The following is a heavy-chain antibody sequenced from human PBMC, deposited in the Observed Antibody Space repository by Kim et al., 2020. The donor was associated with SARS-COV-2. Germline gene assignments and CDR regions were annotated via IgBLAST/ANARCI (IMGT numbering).Heavy chain of an antibody. J-gene: IGHJ4*02. CDR1: GFIFSGYS. CDR2: ISSSGGTV. Sequence: GGSLRLSCAASGFIFSGYSMTWVRQPPGKGLEWVSFISSSGGTVYYADSVKGRFTISRDNVKNSLYLQMSSVRDEDTGVYYCARDNWVDYWGQGTLVTVS. D-gene: IGHD1-1*01. V-gene: IGHV3-48*02. CDR3: ARDNWVDY.